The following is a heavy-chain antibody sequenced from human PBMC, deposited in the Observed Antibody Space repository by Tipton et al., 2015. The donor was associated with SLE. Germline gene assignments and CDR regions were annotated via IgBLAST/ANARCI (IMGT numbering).Heavy chain of an antibody. CDR1: GGSISSYY. CDR3: ARRLGSSGFDY. D-gene: IGHD3-22*01. Sequence: LRLSCTVSGGSISSYYWSWIRRPPGKGLEWIGYIYYSGSTNYNPSLKSRVTISVDTSKNQFSLKLSSVTAADTAVYYCARRLGSSGFDYWGQGTLVTVSS. V-gene: IGHV4-59*08. J-gene: IGHJ4*02. CDR2: IYYSGST.